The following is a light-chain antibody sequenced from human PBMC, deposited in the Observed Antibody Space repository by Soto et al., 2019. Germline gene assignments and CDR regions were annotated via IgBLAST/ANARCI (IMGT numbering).Light chain of an antibody. J-gene: IGLJ1*01. CDR1: SSNIGAGYD. V-gene: IGLV1-40*01. CDR2: GNS. Sequence: QSVLTQPPSVSGAPGQRVTISCTGSSSNIGAGYDVHWYQQLPGTDPKLLIYGNSNRPSGVPDRFSGSKSGTSASLAITGLQAEDEAEYYCQSYDSSLSGVFGTGTKLTVL. CDR3: QSYDSSLSGV.